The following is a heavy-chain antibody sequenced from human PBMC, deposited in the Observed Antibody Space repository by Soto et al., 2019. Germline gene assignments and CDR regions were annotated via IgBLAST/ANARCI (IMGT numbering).Heavy chain of an antibody. CDR1: GGSISSYY. D-gene: IGHD3-9*01. CDR3: AREGLTGYYPDY. J-gene: IGHJ4*02. CDR2: IYYSGST. V-gene: IGHV4-59*01. Sequence: SETLSLTCTVSGGSISSYYWSWIRQPPGKGLEWIGYIYYSGSTNYNPSLKSRVTISVDTSKNQFSLKLSSVTAADTAVYYCAREGLTGYYPDYWGQGTLVTVSS.